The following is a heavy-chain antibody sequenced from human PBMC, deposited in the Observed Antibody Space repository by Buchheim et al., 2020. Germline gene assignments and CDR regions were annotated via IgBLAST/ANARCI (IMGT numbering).Heavy chain of an antibody. CDR2: INLDGSVT. CDR3: ARDLTSGWARYFDL. Sequence: EMQLVESGGGSVQPGGSLRLSCDASGFTFRTYWVHWVRQRPGEGLVWVSRINLDGSVTSYADSVKGRFTVSRANAKNALYLEMSSLRAEDTAVYYCARDLTSGWARYFDLWGRGTL. V-gene: IGHV3-74*01. D-gene: IGHD6-25*01. J-gene: IGHJ2*01. CDR1: GFTFRTYW.